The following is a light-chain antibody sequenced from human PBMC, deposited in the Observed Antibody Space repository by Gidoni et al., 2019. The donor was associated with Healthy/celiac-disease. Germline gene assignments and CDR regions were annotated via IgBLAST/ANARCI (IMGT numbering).Light chain of an antibody. V-gene: IGKV3-15*01. CDR3: QQHNNWPPWT. CDR1: QSVSSN. Sequence: EIVMTQSPATLSVSPGERATLSCRASQSVSSNLPWYQQKPGQAPRLLIYGAATRATGIPAGWSSSGSGTEFTLTNSSLESEDFVVYYCQQHNNWPPWTFGQGTKVEIK. CDR2: GAA. J-gene: IGKJ1*01.